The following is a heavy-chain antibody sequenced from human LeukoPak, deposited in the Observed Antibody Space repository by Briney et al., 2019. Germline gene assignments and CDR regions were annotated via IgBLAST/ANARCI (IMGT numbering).Heavy chain of an antibody. V-gene: IGHV3-21*01. CDR1: GFTFSSYA. CDR3: ATSRVFDY. Sequence: PGGSLRLSCAASGFTFSSYAMSWVRQSPGKGLEWVAFISGSGTNIHYADSVKGRFTISRDNAKNSLYLEMRSLRSEDTAVYYCATSRVFDYWGQGALISVSS. CDR2: ISGSGTNI. J-gene: IGHJ4*02.